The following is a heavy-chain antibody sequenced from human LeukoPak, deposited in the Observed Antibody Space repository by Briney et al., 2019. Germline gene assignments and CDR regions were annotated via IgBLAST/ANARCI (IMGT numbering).Heavy chain of an antibody. CDR3: ARDVWTGVAVSDY. Sequence: GGSLILSCAASGFTFRSYAMHWVRQAPGKGLEWVAVISYDGSNKYYADSVKRRFTISRDNAKTSVYLELNSLSADDTAVYYCARDVWTGVAVSDYWGQGTLVTVSS. CDR2: ISYDGSNK. V-gene: IGHV3-30*04. D-gene: IGHD6-19*01. J-gene: IGHJ4*02. CDR1: GFTFRSYA.